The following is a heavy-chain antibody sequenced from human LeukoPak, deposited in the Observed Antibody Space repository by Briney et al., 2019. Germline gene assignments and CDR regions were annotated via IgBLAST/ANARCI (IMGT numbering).Heavy chain of an antibody. Sequence: SVKVSCKASGGTFSSYAISWVRQAPGQGLEWMGGIIPIFGTANYAQKFQGRVTITADESTSTAYMELSSLRSEDTAVYYCARVRNLVAAAGTRWSPFDNWGQGTLVTLSS. CDR2: IIPIFGTA. CDR3: ARVRNLVAAAGTRWSPFDN. D-gene: IGHD6-13*01. J-gene: IGHJ4*02. CDR1: GGTFSSYA. V-gene: IGHV1-69*13.